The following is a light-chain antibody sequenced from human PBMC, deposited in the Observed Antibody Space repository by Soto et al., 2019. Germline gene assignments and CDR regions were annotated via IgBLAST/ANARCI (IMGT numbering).Light chain of an antibody. Sequence: EIVMTQSPVTLSLSPGERATLSCRAGESVSSNLAWYQQKPGQAPRLLIYGASTRATGAPARFTGSGSGTEFTLTISSLQFDDSAVYYCQQYNNWWTFGQGTKVDIK. CDR2: GAS. CDR3: QQYNNWWT. J-gene: IGKJ1*01. V-gene: IGKV3-15*01. CDR1: ESVSSN.